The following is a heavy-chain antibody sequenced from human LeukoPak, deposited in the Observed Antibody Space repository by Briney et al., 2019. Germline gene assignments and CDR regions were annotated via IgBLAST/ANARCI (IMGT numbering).Heavy chain of an antibody. CDR1: GFTFSAYS. V-gene: IGHV3-48*01. J-gene: IGHJ4*02. D-gene: IGHD6-19*01. CDR2: ITSSSSTI. Sequence: GGSLRLSCAVSGFTFSAYSMNWVRQAPGKGLEWISYITSSSSTIYYADSVKGRFTISRDNAQNSLYLQVNSLRADDTAVYYCARSIAVSGYRYFDYWGQGTLVTVSS. CDR3: ARSIAVSGYRYFDY.